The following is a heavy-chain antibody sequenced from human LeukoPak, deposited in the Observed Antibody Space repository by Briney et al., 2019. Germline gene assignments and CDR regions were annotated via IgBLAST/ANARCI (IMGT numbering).Heavy chain of an antibody. D-gene: IGHD5-24*01. Sequence: GGSLRLSCAASGFTFSSYAMSWVRQAPGEGLEWVSSISDSGTHIYYADSVKGRFTISRDNSKNTVYLQMNSLRAEDTAVYYCAKDRDGYNPDYWGQGTLVSVSS. V-gene: IGHV3-23*01. CDR3: AKDRDGYNPDY. J-gene: IGHJ4*02. CDR2: ISDSGTHI. CDR1: GFTFSSYA.